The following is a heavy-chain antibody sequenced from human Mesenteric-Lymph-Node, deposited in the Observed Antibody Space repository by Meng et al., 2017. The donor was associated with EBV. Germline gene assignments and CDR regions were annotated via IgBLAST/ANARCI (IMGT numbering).Heavy chain of an antibody. J-gene: IGHJ4*02. CDR2: VHHSGLT. V-gene: IGHV4-30-2*06. CDR1: GGAVNSGGYS. D-gene: IGHD4-17*01. Sequence: RRQESGSGLVKPSQTRSLTCTGSGGAVNSGGYSWSWIRQSPEKGLEWIGYVHHSGLTYYNPSLETRVIISLERSKNQFSLKLTSVTAADTAVYYCAGGDYVNQFNYWGQGTLVTVFS. CDR3: AGGDYVNQFNY.